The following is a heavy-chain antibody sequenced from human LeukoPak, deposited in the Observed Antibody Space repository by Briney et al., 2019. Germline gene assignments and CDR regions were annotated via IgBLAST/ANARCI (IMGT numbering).Heavy chain of an antibody. Sequence: PSETLSLTCAVYGGSFSGYYWSWIRQPPGKGLEWIGEINHSGSTNYNPSLKSRVTISVDTSKNQFSLKLSSVTAADTAVYYCARKGGDIVLMVYAPPGPFDYWGQGTLVTVSS. CDR2: INHSGST. D-gene: IGHD2-8*01. CDR3: ARKGGDIVLMVYAPPGPFDY. CDR1: GGSFSGYY. V-gene: IGHV4-34*01. J-gene: IGHJ4*02.